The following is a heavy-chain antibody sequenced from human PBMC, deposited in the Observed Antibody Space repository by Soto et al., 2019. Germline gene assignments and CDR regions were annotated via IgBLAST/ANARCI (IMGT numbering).Heavy chain of an antibody. J-gene: IGHJ4*02. D-gene: IGHD6-19*01. CDR1: GFSLSTTRVG. CDR3: AHTLVAGLGYYFDY. V-gene: IGHV2-5*02. Sequence: QITLKESGRTLVKHTQTLTLTCTFSGFSLSTTRVGVGWIRQPPGKALEWLALIYWDDDKRYSPFLKSRLPITKDTSKNQVVLTMTNMDPMDTATYFCAHTLVAGLGYYFDYGGQGTLVTVSS. CDR2: IYWDDDK.